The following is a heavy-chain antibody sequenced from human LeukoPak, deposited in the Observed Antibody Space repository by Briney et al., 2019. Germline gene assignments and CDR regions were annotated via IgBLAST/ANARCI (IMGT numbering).Heavy chain of an antibody. Sequence: SETLSLTCTVSGGSISSYYWSWIRQPPGKGLEWIGYIYYSGSTNYNPSLKSRVTISVDTSKNQFSLKLSSVTAADTAVYYCARERATVTTQVVPGRAFDIWGQGTMVTVSS. CDR1: GGSISSYY. CDR2: IYYSGST. J-gene: IGHJ3*02. V-gene: IGHV4-59*12. D-gene: IGHD4-17*01. CDR3: ARERATVTTQVVPGRAFDI.